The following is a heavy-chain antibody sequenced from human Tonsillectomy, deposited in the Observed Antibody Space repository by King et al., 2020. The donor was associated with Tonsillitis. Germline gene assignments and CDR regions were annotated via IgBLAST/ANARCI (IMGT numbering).Heavy chain of an antibody. Sequence: QLQESGPRLVKPSQTLSLTCTVSGGSISGGAYYWSWIRQHPGKGLEWIGYIYNSEHTYYNPSLKSRLNISIDTSKNQLSLKLSSVTAADTAVYYCGGYEGGVFDPWGQGTLVTVSS. CDR1: GGSISGGAYY. CDR3: GGYEGGVFDP. J-gene: IGHJ5*02. CDR2: IYNSEHT. V-gene: IGHV4-31*03. D-gene: IGHD3-16*01.